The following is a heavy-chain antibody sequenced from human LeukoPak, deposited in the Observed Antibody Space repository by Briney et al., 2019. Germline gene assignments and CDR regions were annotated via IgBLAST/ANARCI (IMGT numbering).Heavy chain of an antibody. CDR1: GESFSGKY. D-gene: IGHD3-10*01. J-gene: IGHJ4*02. CDR2: INPSGRT. CDR3: ARGQALWLRAFSVPQSLDY. V-gene: IGHV4-34*01. Sequence: SETLSLTCAVYGESFSGKYWNWIRQPPGKGLEWIGEINPSGRTNYNPAPKRRGTISQDTSKNQLYLKLTSVTAPATAVYYCARGQALWLRAFSVPQSLDYWGQGTLVTVSS.